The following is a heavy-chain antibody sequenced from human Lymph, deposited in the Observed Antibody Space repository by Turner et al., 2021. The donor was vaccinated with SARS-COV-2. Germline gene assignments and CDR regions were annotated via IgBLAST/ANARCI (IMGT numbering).Heavy chain of an antibody. J-gene: IGHJ4*02. CDR2: VYYSGST. Sequence: QLPPQESGPGLVTPSESLSLTCTASGGSISSSSYYWGWIRQPPGKGLEWIGSVYYSGSTYYNPTLKSRVTISVDTSKNQFSLKLTSGTDTDTAVYYCARLGGAYGDPFDYWGQGTLGTVSS. D-gene: IGHD4-17*01. V-gene: IGHV4-39*01. CDR3: ARLGGAYGDPFDY. CDR1: GGSISSSSYY.